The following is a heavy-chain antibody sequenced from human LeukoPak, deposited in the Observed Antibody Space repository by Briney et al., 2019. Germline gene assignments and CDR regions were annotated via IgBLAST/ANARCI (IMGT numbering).Heavy chain of an antibody. D-gene: IGHD3-22*01. CDR2: IGAPGDDT. Sequence: TGGSLRLSCGASGFSFSSYAMSWFRQAPGKGLEWVSSIGAPGDDTYYADSVKGRFTISRDNAKNSLYLQMNSLRAEDTAVYYCARDRGYYYDSSGNAFDIWGQGTMVTVSS. J-gene: IGHJ3*02. V-gene: IGHV3-21*01. CDR3: ARDRGYYYDSSGNAFDI. CDR1: GFSFSSYA.